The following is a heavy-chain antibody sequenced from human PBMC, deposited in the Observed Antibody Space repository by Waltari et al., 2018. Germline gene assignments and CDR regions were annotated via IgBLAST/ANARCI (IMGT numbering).Heavy chain of an antibody. Sequence: QVQLQESGPGLVKPSQTLSLTCTVSGGSISSGSYYWSWIRQPAGKGLEWIGRIYPSGSTNYNPSLKSRVTISVDTSKNQFSLKLSSVTAADTAVYYCARGYYGSGEDYFDYWGQGTLVTVSS. CDR1: GGSISSGSYY. V-gene: IGHV4-61*02. CDR3: ARGYYGSGEDYFDY. D-gene: IGHD3-10*01. J-gene: IGHJ4*02. CDR2: IYPSGST.